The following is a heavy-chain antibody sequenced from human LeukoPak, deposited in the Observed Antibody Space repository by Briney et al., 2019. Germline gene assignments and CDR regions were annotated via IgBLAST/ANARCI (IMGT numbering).Heavy chain of an antibody. CDR2: ISGSGGST. V-gene: IGHV3-23*01. CDR1: GFTFSSYA. CDR3: ASHYGGNSDYFDY. J-gene: IGHJ4*02. D-gene: IGHD4-23*01. Sequence: GGSLRLSCAASGFTFSSYAMSWVRQAPGKGLEWVSAISGSGGSTYYADSVKGRFTISRDNSKNTLYLQMNSLRAEDTAVYYCASHYGGNSDYFDYWGQGTLVTASS.